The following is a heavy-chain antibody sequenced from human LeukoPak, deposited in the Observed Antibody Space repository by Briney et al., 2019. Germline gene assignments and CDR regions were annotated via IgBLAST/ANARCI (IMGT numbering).Heavy chain of an antibody. D-gene: IGHD3-3*01. V-gene: IGHV4-34*01. CDR3: ARAGVVMARYYFDY. J-gene: IGHJ4*02. CDR1: GGSFSGYY. CDR2: INHSGST. Sequence: SETLSLTCAVYGGSFSGYYWSWIRQPPGKGLEWIGEINHSGSTNYNPFLKSRVTISVDTSKNQFSLKLSSVTAADTAVYYCARAGVVMARYYFDYWGQGTLVTVSS.